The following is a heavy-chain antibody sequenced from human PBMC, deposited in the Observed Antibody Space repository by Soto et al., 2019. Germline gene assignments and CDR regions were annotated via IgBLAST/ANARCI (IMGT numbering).Heavy chain of an antibody. V-gene: IGHV3-49*03. CDR3: TRDPRYYYYGMDV. CDR2: IRSKAYGGTT. CDR1: GFTFGDYA. Sequence: GGSRRLSCTASGFTFGDYAMSWFRQAPGKGLEWVGFIRSKAYGGTTEYAASVKGRFTISRDDSKSIAYLQMNSLKTEDTAVYYCTRDPRYYYYGMDVWGQGTTVTVSS. J-gene: IGHJ6*02.